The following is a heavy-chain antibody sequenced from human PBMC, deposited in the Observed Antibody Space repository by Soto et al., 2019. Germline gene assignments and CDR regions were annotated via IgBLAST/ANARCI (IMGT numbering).Heavy chain of an antibody. CDR1: GFIFSDYA. J-gene: IGHJ2*01. D-gene: IGHD3-16*01. CDR3: AKVAGGLGYFDL. CDR2: ISASGGNI. Sequence: EVQLLESGGGLARPGGSLRLSCVASGFIFSDYAMTWIRQAPGKGLEWVATISASGGNIEYTDSLKGRFTIPRDNSKKTVYLQINGLTADDTAVHYCAKVAGGLGYFDLWGRGTLVTVSS. V-gene: IGHV3-23*01.